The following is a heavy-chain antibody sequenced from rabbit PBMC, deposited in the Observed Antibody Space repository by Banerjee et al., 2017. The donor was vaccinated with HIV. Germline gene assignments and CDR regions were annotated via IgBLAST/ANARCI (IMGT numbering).Heavy chain of an antibody. Sequence: QLKETGGGLVQPGGSLTLSCKASGFDLTNDYMTWVRQAPGKGLEWIGYIDPVFGSTNYASWVNGRFTISSDNAQNTVDLQMNSLTAADTATYFCARDGYAGDGDATPHFNFWGPGTLVTVS. J-gene: IGHJ4*01. D-gene: IGHD6-1*01. CDR1: GFDLTNDY. V-gene: IGHV1S7*01. CDR3: ARDGYAGDGDATPHFNF. CDR2: IDPVFGST.